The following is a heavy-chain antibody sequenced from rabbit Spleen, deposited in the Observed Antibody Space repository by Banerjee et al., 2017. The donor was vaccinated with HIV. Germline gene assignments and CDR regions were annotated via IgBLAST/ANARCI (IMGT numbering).Heavy chain of an antibody. CDR1: GFSFSDRDV. D-gene: IGHD8-1*01. CDR2: IDLVFGRT. J-gene: IGHJ4*01. CDR3: ARDGAGGSYFDL. Sequence: QEQLVESGGGLVKPEGSLTLTCKASGFSFSDRDVMCWVRQAPGKGLEWIGYIDLVFGRTYYANWVNGRFTISSHNAQNTLYVQLNSLTVADTATYFCARDGAGGSYFDLWGQGTLVTVS. V-gene: IGHV1S47*01.